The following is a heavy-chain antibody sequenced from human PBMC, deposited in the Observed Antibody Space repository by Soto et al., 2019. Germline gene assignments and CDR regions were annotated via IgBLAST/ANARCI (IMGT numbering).Heavy chain of an antibody. V-gene: IGHV3-33*01. D-gene: IGHD3-9*01. CDR1: GFTFSSYG. Sequence: GGSLRLSCAASGFTFSSYGMHWVRQAPGKGLEWVAVIWYDGSNKYYAESVKGRFTISRDNSKNTLYLQMNSLRAEDTAVYYCAREQATLTGYYTENYYYYMDVWGKGTTVTVSS. CDR2: IWYDGSNK. CDR3: AREQATLTGYYTENYYYYMDV. J-gene: IGHJ6*03.